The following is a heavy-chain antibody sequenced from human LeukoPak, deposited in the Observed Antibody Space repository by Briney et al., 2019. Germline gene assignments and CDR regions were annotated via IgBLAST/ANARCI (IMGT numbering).Heavy chain of an antibody. CDR1: GVSISSHY. CDR3: ARYEVEMANTFDP. J-gene: IGHJ5*02. Sequence: SETLSLTCTGSGVSISSHYWSWIRQPPGKGLEWIGYIYYSGSTNYNPSLKSRVTISVDTSKNQFSLKLSSVTAADTAVYYCARYEVEMANTFDPWGQGTLVTVSS. D-gene: IGHD5-24*01. CDR2: IYYSGST. V-gene: IGHV4-59*11.